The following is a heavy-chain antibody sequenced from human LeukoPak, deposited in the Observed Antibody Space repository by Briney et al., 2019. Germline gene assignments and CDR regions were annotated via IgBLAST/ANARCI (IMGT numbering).Heavy chain of an antibody. CDR2: ISYGGNT. J-gene: IGHJ4*02. CDR1: GGSFSSGSYY. D-gene: IGHD2-2*01. CDR3: ATLYCSRTSCYVDY. Sequence: SETLSLTCTVSGGSFSSGSYYWSWIRQPPGKGLEWIGYISYGGNTNYNPSLKRRVTISLDTSKNQFSLRLSSVTAADTAVYYCATLYCSRTSCYVDYWGQGTLVTVSS. V-gene: IGHV4-61*01.